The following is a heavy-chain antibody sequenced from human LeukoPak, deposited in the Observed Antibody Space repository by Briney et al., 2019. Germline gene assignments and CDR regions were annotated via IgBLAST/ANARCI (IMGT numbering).Heavy chain of an antibody. V-gene: IGHV3-7*03. J-gene: IGHJ6*02. CDR2: VNRDGSET. CDR1: GFTFSSYG. Sequence: GGSLRLSCVASGFTFSSYGTSWVRQVPGRGPEWVANVNRDGSETYYLDSVKGRFTISKDNAKNSLYLQMNSLRAEDTALYHCARNNGMDVWGQGTTVIVSS. CDR3: ARNNGMDV.